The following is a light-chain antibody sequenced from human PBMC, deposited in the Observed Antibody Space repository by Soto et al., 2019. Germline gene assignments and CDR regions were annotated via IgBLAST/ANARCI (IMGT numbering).Light chain of an antibody. CDR3: QQYNYV. CDR1: QNIGNW. V-gene: IGKV1-5*03. Sequence: DMHLTQSPSTLSASVGDTVTITCRAGQNIGNWLAWYQQKPGKAPNPLILEASTLAHGVPSRFTGSGSGTEFTLSISSLQPDDFATYYCQQYNYVFGGGTKVEIK. CDR2: EAS. J-gene: IGKJ4*01.